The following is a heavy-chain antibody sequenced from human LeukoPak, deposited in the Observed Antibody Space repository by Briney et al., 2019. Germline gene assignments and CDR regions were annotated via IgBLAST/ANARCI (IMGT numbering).Heavy chain of an antibody. J-gene: IGHJ6*03. V-gene: IGHV1-8*03. D-gene: IGHD3-22*01. Sequence: GASVKVSCKASGYTCTSYDINWGRQATGQGLEWMGWMIPNSGNRGYAQKFQGRVTITRNTSISTAYMELSSLRSEDTAVYYCARGGHYDSSGPPDGYYYYMDVWGKGTTVTVSS. CDR1: GYTCTSYD. CDR2: MIPNSGNR. CDR3: ARGGHYDSSGPPDGYYYYMDV.